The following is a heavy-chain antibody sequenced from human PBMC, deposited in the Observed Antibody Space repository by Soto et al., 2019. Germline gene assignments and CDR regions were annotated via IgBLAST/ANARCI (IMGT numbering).Heavy chain of an antibody. CDR1: GGSISRSSYY. J-gene: IGHJ4*02. D-gene: IGHD2-21*02. Sequence: SETLSLTCIVSGGSISRSSYYWGWIRQPPGKGLEWLGSIYYSGRTYYNPSFKSRVTISIDTSKNQFSLKLSSVTATDTAVYYCARQRTTVVTQAYFDHWGQGALVTVSS. V-gene: IGHV4-39*01. CDR2: IYYSGRT. CDR3: ARQRTTVVTQAYFDH.